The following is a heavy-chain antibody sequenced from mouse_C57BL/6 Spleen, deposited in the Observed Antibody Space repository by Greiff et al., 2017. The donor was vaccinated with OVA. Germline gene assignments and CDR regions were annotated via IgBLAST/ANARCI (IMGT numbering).Heavy chain of an antibody. V-gene: IGHV14-4*01. J-gene: IGHJ2*01. Sequence: VQLQQSGAELVRPGASVKLSCTASGFNIKDDYMHWVKQRPEQGLEWIGWIDPENGDTEYASKFQGKATITADTSSNTAYLQLSSLTSEDTYVYYCTVGGGYYFDYWGQGTTLTVSS. CDR3: TVGGGYYFDY. CDR2: IDPENGDT. CDR1: GFNIKDDY.